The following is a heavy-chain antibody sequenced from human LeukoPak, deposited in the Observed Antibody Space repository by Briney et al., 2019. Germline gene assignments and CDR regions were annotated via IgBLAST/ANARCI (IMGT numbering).Heavy chain of an antibody. D-gene: IGHD3-3*01. CDR3: ARELIFGVVDY. Sequence: SETLSLTCTVSGGSISSYYWSWIRQPAGKGLEWTGRIYTSGSTNYNPSLKSRVTKSVDTSKNQFSLKLSSVTAADTAVYYCARELIFGVVDYWGQGTLVTVSS. CDR2: IYTSGST. J-gene: IGHJ4*02. CDR1: GGSISSYY. V-gene: IGHV4-4*07.